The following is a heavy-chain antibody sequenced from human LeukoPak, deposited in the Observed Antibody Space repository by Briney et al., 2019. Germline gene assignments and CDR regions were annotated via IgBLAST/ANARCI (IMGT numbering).Heavy chain of an antibody. J-gene: IGHJ4*02. CDR3: ARDGGHIVPAAKMDY. Sequence: VASVKVSCKASGGTFSDYAPSWVRQAPGQGLEWMGRITPLFGVANYAHKFQGRVRITADKSTSTAYMEVSSLGSEDTAVYYCARDGGHIVPAAKMDYWGQGTLVTVSS. D-gene: IGHD2-2*01. CDR1: GGTFSDYA. CDR2: ITPLFGVA. V-gene: IGHV1-69*04.